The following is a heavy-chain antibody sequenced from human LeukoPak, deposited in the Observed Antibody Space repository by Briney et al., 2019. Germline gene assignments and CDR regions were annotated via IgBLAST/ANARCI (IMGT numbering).Heavy chain of an antibody. CDR1: GGSISSHY. J-gene: IGHJ4*02. CDR2: IYYSGST. Sequence: SETLSLTCTVSGGSISSHYWSWIRQPPGKGLEWIGYIYYSGSTNYNPSLKSRVTISVDTSKNQFSLKLSSVTAADTAVYYCARALTGYTLDYWGQGTLVTVSS. V-gene: IGHV4-59*11. D-gene: IGHD7-27*01. CDR3: ARALTGYTLDY.